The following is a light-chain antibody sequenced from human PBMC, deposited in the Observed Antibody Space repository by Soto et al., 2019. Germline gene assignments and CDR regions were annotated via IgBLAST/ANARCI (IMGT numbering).Light chain of an antibody. Sequence: QSVLTQPPSVSGSPGQSVTISCTGTHEVASYNRVSWYQQTPGTSPRLLLYDVTKRASGISDRFSGSKSGNTASLTISGLQAEDEGDYYCGLYTLAETVVLGGGTKVTVL. CDR2: DVT. J-gene: IGLJ2*01. V-gene: IGLV2-18*01. CDR3: GLYTLAETVV. CDR1: HEVASYNR.